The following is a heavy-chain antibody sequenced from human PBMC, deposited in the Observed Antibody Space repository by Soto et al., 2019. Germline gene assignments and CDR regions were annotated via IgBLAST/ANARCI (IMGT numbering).Heavy chain of an antibody. CDR2: ISSSSSTI. CDR3: AKYVPRGVSGYDSFEY. V-gene: IGHV3-48*01. Sequence: GGSLRLSCAASGYTFSRYSMNCFRQAPGKGLEWVSYISSSSSTIYYADSVKGRFTISRDNAKNSLYLQMNSLRAEDTAVYYCAKYVPRGVSGYDSFEYWSQRTLVTVSA. D-gene: IGHD5-12*01. CDR1: GYTFSRYS. J-gene: IGHJ4*01.